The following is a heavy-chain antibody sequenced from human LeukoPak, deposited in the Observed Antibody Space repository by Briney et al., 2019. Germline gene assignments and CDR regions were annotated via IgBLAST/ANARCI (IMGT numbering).Heavy chain of an antibody. CDR2: IYYSGST. D-gene: IGHD6-13*01. V-gene: IGHV4-59*08. J-gene: IGHJ4*02. CDR3: ASLQLAAAALDY. Sequence: SETLSLTCTVSGGSISSYYWSWIRQPPGKGLEWIGYIYYSGSTNYNPSLKSRVTISVDTSKNQFSLKLSSVTAADTAVYYCASLQLAAAALDYWGQGTLVTVSS. CDR1: GGSISSYY.